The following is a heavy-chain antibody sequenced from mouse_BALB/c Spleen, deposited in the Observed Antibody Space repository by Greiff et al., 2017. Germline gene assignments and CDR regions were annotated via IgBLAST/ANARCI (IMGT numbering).Heavy chain of an antibody. D-gene: IGHD5-1*01. CDR1: GISITTGNYR. CDR2: IYYSGTI. CDR3: ARGGYLYYFDY. J-gene: IGHJ2*01. Sequence: EVQLQQSGPGLVKPSQTVSLTCTVTGISITTGNYRWSWIRQFPGNKLEWIGYIYYSGTITYNPSLTSRTTITRDTSKNQFFLEMNSLTAEDTATYYCARGGYLYYFDYWGQGTTLTVSS. V-gene: IGHV3-5*02.